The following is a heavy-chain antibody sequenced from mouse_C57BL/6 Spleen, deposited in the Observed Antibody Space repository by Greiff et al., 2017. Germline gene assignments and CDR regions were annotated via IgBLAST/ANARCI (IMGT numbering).Heavy chain of an antibody. J-gene: IGHJ2*01. V-gene: IGHV5-12*01. Sequence: EVNVVESGGGLVQPGGSLKLSCAASGFTFSDYYMYWVRQTPEKRLEWVAYISNGGGSTYYPDTVKGRFTISRDNAKNTLYLQMSRLKSEDTAMYYCARQGYDVYFDYWGQGTTLTVSS. CDR1: GFTFSDYY. D-gene: IGHD2-2*01. CDR2: ISNGGGST. CDR3: ARQGYDVYFDY.